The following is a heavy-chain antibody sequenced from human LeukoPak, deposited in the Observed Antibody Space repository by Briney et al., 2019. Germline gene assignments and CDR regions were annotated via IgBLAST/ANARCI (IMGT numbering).Heavy chain of an antibody. V-gene: IGHV4-34*01. CDR2: INHSGST. J-gene: IGHJ4*02. D-gene: IGHD3-10*01. CDR1: GGSFSGYY. Sequence: PSETLSLTCAVYGGSFSGYYWRWIRQPPGKGLEWIGEINHSGSTNYNPSLKSRVTISVDTSKNQFSLKLSSVTAADTAVYYCARVPYYYGSGSYFDYWGQGTLVTVSS. CDR3: ARVPYYYGSGSYFDY.